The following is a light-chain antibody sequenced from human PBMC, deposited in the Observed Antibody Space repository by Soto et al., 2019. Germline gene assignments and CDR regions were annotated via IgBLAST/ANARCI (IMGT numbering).Light chain of an antibody. CDR2: DTS. CDR1: QSVSTY. CDR3: HQRRDWPLT. J-gene: IGKJ4*01. V-gene: IGKV3-11*01. Sequence: EIVLTQSPATLSLSPGERATLSCRASQSVSTYLAWYQQKPGQAPRLLIYDTSNRATGIPARFSGSGSGTAFTLTISSLEPEDFAVYYCHQRRDWPLTFGGGTKVEIK.